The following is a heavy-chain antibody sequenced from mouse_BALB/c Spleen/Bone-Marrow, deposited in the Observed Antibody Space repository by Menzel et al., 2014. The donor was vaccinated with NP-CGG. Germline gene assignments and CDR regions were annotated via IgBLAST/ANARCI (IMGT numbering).Heavy chain of an antibody. V-gene: IGHV1S81*02. J-gene: IGHJ4*01. CDR3: TRSRRAMDH. Sequence: VQVVESGAELVKPGASVKLSCKASGYTFTSYYMYWVKQRPGQGLEWIGGINPSNGGTNFNEKFKSKATLTVDKSSSTAYMSLSNLTSEDSAVYYCTRSRRAMDHWGQGTSVTVSS. CDR1: GYTFTSYY. CDR2: INPSNGGT. D-gene: IGHD2-12*01.